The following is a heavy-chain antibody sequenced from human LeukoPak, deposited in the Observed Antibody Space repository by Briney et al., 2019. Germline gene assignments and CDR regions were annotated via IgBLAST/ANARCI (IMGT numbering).Heavy chain of an antibody. Sequence: GASVKVSCKASGGTFTSYDINWVRLATGQGLEWMGWMNPNSGNTGYAQKFQGRVTMTRNTSISTAYMELSSLRSEDTAVYYCARGRATMVRGVNNWFDPWGQGTLVTVSS. J-gene: IGHJ5*02. CDR1: GGTFTSYD. D-gene: IGHD3-10*01. V-gene: IGHV1-8*01. CDR3: ARGRATMVRGVNNWFDP. CDR2: MNPNSGNT.